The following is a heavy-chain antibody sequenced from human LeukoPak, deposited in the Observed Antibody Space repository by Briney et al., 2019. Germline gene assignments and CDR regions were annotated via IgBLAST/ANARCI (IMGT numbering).Heavy chain of an antibody. CDR1: GFTFSGYA. CDR3: AKVLAYYFDY. V-gene: IGHV3-23*01. CDR2: IGSGT. J-gene: IGHJ4*02. Sequence: PGGSLRLSCGASGFTFSGYAMSWVRQAPGKGLEWVSAIGSGTYYADSVKGRFTISRDNSKNTLYLQMNSLRAEDTAVYYCAKVLAYYFDYWGQGTLVTVSS.